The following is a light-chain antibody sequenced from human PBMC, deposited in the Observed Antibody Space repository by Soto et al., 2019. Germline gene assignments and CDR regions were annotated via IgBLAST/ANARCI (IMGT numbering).Light chain of an antibody. J-gene: IGLJ1*01. CDR2: DVT. V-gene: IGLV2-11*01. CDR3: CSYVDNYTFV. Sequence: QSVLTQPRSVSGSPGQSVTISCTGTSSDVGGYSYVSWYQQHSGKAPKLMIYDVTKRPSGVPDRFSGSKSGNTASLTISGLQAEDEADYSCCSYVDNYTFVFGTGTKLTVL. CDR1: SSDVGGYSY.